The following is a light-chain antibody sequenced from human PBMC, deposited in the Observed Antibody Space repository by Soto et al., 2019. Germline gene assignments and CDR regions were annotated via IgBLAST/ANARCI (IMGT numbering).Light chain of an antibody. CDR3: SLFTSSNTGV. CDR1: SSDVGGHNY. Sequence: QSALTQPASVSGSPGQSITISCTGTSSDVGGHNYVSWYQQQHAGKAPKLMIYEVSNRPSGVSNRFSGSKSANTASLTISGLQAEDEADYYCSLFTSSNTGVFGGGTKLTVL. CDR2: EVS. V-gene: IGLV2-14*01. J-gene: IGLJ3*02.